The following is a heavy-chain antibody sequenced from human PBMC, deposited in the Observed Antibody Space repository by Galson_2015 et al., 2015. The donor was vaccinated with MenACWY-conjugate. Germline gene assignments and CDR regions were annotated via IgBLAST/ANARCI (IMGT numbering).Heavy chain of an antibody. CDR3: AGRAYYYDSSGYPYAQPFGY. Sequence: SVKVSCKASGGTFSSYAISWVRQAPGQGLEWMGGIIPISGTANYAQKFQGRVTITADESTSTAYMELSSLRSEDTAVYYCAGRAYYYDSSGYPYAQPFGYWGQGTLVTVST. CDR2: IIPISGTA. D-gene: IGHD3-22*01. CDR1: GGTFSSYA. J-gene: IGHJ4*02. V-gene: IGHV1-69*13.